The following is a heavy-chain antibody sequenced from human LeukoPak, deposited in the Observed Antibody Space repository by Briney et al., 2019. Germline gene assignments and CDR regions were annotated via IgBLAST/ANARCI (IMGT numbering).Heavy chain of an antibody. CDR2: ISAYNGST. CDR3: TRDLGQWLLQGIFFDY. D-gene: IGHD5-12*01. V-gene: IGHV1-18*01. Sequence: ASVKVSCKASGYTFTTYFIIWVRQAPGQGLEWMGWISAYNGSTKYAQNFQGRVTMTTDTSTSTAYMELRSLRSDDTAVYYCTRDLGQWLLQGIFFDYWGQGTLVTVSS. J-gene: IGHJ4*02. CDR1: GYTFTTYF.